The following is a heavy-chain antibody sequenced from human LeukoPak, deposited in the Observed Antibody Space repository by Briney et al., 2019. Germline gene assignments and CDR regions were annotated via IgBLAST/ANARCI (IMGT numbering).Heavy chain of an antibody. CDR2: VNPNSGNT. CDR3: ARELIAVAGRGIDY. CDR1: GYTFTSYD. J-gene: IGHJ4*02. V-gene: IGHV1-8*01. Sequence: ASVKVSCKASGYTFTSYDINWVRQATGQGLEWMGWVNPNSGNTGYAQKFQGRVTMTRNTSISTAYMELSSLRSEDTAVYYCARELIAVAGRGIDYWGQGTLVTVSS. D-gene: IGHD6-19*01.